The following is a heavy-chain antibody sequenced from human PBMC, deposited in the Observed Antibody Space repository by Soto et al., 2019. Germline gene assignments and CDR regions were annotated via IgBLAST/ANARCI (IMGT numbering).Heavy chain of an antibody. V-gene: IGHV4-30-4*01. CDR2: IYYSGST. CDR1: GGSISSGDYY. Sequence: KPSETLSLTCTVSGGSISSGDYYWSWIRQPPGKGLEWIGYIYYSGSTYYNPSLKSRVTISVDTSKNQFSLKLSSVTAADTAVYYCARDLGGSAVGWFDPWGQGTLVTVSS. J-gene: IGHJ5*02. CDR3: ARDLGGSAVGWFDP. D-gene: IGHD3-10*01.